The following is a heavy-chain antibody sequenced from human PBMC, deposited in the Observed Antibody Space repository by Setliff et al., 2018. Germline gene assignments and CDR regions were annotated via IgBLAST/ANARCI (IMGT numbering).Heavy chain of an antibody. CDR1: DGSFSDYY. D-gene: IGHD3-10*01. J-gene: IGHJ3*02. CDR3: ARRWNFGPYGSGIHDGFDM. CDR2: INHYGST. Sequence: PSETLSLTCAVFDGSFSDYYWSWIRQPPGKGLEWIGEINHYGSTKYKSSLRSRVTISVDTSKNQFSLNLNSVTAADTAVYYCARRWNFGPYGSGIHDGFDMRGQGTMVTVSS. V-gene: IGHV4-34*01.